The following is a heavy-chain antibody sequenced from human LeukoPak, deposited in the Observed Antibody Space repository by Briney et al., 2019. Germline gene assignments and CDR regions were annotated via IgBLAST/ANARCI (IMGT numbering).Heavy chain of an antibody. D-gene: IGHD3-10*01. CDR3: ARDLGITMVRGVIGGIIGEYGMDV. J-gene: IGHJ6*02. V-gene: IGHV3-21*01. CDR2: ISSSSSYI. Sequence: GGSLRLSCAASGFTFSGYSMNWVRQAPGKGLEWVSSISSSSSYIYYADSVKGRFTISRDNAKNSLYLQMNSLRAEDTAVYYCARDLGITMVRGVIGGIIGEYGMDVWGQGTTVTVSS. CDR1: GFTFSGYS.